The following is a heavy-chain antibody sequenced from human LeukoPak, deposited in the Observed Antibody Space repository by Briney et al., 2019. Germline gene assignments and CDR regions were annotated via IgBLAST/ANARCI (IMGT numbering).Heavy chain of an antibody. CDR1: GYTFTSYG. Sequence: GASVKVSCKASGYTFTSYGISWVRQAPGQGLEWMGWISAYNGNTNYAQKLQGRVTMTTDTSTSTAYMELRSLRSDDTAVYYCARDSPVGCRGGRCFSDFWGQGTLVTVSS. J-gene: IGHJ4*02. V-gene: IGHV1-18*01. CDR3: ARDSPVGCRGGRCFSDF. CDR2: ISAYNGNT. D-gene: IGHD2-15*01.